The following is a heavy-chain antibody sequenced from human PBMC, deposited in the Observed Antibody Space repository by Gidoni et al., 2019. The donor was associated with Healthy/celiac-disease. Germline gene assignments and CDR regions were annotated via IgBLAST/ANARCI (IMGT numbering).Heavy chain of an antibody. Sequence: QVQLLQSGARVKKPGSSVKVSCMASGGTFSSYAISWVRHAPGHGLEWMGGIIPIFGTANYAQKFQGRVTITADESTSTAYMELSSLRSEDTAVYYCASAGTDFDLWGRGTLVTVSS. D-gene: IGHD1-7*01. CDR2: IIPIFGTA. J-gene: IGHJ2*01. CDR1: GGTFSSYA. V-gene: IGHV1-69*01. CDR3: ASAGTDFDL.